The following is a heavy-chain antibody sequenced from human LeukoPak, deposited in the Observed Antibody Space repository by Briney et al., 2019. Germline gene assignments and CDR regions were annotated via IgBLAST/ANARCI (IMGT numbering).Heavy chain of an antibody. J-gene: IGHJ5*02. CDR2: ITGSSTYI. CDR3: ARDLTVTSTCWFDL. D-gene: IGHD4-11*01. Sequence: PGGSLGLSCAVSGFTFSSYTMNWVRQAPGKGLRWVSSITGSSTYIYYADSVKGRFTISRDNAKNSLYLQMNNLRAEDTAVYYCARDLTVTSTCWFDLWGQGTLVTVSS. V-gene: IGHV3-21*01. CDR1: GFTFSSYT.